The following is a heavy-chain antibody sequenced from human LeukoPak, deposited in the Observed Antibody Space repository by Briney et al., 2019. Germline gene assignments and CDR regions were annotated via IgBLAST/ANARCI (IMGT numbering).Heavy chain of an antibody. Sequence: GGSLRLSCTASGFTFGDYAMSWFRQAPGKGLEGVGFIRSKAYGGTTEYAASVKGRFTISRDDSKSIAYLQMNSLKTEDTAVYYCTRCGGDCHSGFSDAFDIWGQGTMVTVSS. CDR1: GFTFGDYA. J-gene: IGHJ3*02. D-gene: IGHD2-21*02. V-gene: IGHV3-49*03. CDR3: TRCGGDCHSGFSDAFDI. CDR2: IRSKAYGGTT.